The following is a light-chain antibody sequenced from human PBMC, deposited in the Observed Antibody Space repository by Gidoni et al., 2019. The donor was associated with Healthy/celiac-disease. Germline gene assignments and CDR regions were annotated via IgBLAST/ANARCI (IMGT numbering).Light chain of an antibody. Sequence: AIRMTQSPSSFSASTGARVTITCRASQGISSYLAWYQQKPGKPPKLLIYAASTLQSGVPSRFSGSGSGTDFTLTISCLQSEDFATYYCQQYYSYPQTFGQGTKVEIK. V-gene: IGKV1-8*01. CDR2: AAS. CDR3: QQYYSYPQT. J-gene: IGKJ1*01. CDR1: QGISSY.